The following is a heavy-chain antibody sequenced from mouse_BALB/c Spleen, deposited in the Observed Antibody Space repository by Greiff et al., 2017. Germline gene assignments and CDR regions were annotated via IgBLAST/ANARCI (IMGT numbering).Heavy chain of an antibody. CDR3: ARIDCDSDY. Sequence: EVQLVESGGDLVKPGGSLKLSCAASGFTFSSYGMYWVRQTPDKRLEWVATISSGGSYTYYPDSVKGRVTISRDNAKNTLYLQMSSLKSEDTAMYYCARIDCDSDYWGQGTTLTVSS. CDR1: GFTFSSYG. V-gene: IGHV5-6*01. J-gene: IGHJ2*01. CDR2: ISSGGSYT.